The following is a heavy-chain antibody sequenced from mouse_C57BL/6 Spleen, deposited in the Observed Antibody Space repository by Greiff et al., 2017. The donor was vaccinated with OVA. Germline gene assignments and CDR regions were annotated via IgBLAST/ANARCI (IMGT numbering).Heavy chain of an antibody. Sequence: QVQLKQPGAELVKPGASVKMSCKASGYTFTSYWITWVKQRPGQGLEWIGDIYPGSGSTNYNEKFKSKATLTVDTSSSTAYMQLSSLTSEDSAVEYCARSSSGTETMDYWGQGTSVTVSS. D-gene: IGHD3-2*02. V-gene: IGHV1-55*01. CDR3: ARSSSGTETMDY. CDR2: IYPGSGST. CDR1: GYTFTSYW. J-gene: IGHJ4*01.